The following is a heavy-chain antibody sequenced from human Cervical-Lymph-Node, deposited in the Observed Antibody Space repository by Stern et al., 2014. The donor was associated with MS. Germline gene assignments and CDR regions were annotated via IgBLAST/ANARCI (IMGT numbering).Heavy chain of an antibody. CDR2: IIPIFGTT. CDR3: ARLHDLSPRGMDV. V-gene: IGHV1-69*01. CDR1: GGTFGSYS. D-gene: IGHD3-3*01. J-gene: IGHJ6*02. Sequence: VQLVESGAEVKKPGSSVKISCKASGGTFGSYSISWVRQAPGPGLEWMGYIIPIFGTTDYAQKFQGRITITADESTSTAYMDLSSLRPEDTAVYYCARLHDLSPRGMDVWGQGTTVTVSS.